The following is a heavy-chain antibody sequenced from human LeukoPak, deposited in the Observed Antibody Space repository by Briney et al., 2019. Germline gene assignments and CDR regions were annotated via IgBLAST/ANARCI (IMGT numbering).Heavy chain of an antibody. CDR2: MYYSGST. V-gene: IGHV4-31*03. Sequence: SETLSLTCTVSGGSISSGGYYWSWIRQHPGMGLEWIGYMYYSGSTYYNPSLKSRVTLSVDTCKNQFSLKLSSVTAADTDVYYCASGGDYYDSSGYQPDIWGQGTMVTVSS. J-gene: IGHJ3*02. CDR3: ASGGDYYDSSGYQPDI. CDR1: GGSISSGGYY. D-gene: IGHD3-22*01.